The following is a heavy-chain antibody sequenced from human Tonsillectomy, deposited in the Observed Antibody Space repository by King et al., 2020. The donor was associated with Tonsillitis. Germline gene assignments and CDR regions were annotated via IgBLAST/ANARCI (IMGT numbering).Heavy chain of an antibody. J-gene: IGHJ5*02. Sequence: VQLVESGAEVKKPGASVKVSCKASGYTFTSYYMHWVRQAPGQGLEWMGIINPSGGSTSYAQKFQGRVTMTRDTSTSTVYMELSSLRSEDTAVYYCARGILWFGELEWFDPWGQGTPVTVSS. CDR1: GYTFTSYY. V-gene: IGHV1-46*01. CDR3: ARGILWFGELEWFDP. D-gene: IGHD3-10*01. CDR2: INPSGGST.